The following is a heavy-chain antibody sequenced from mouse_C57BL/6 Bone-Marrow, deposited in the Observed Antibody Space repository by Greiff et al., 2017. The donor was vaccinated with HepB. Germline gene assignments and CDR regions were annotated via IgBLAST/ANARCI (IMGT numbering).Heavy chain of an antibody. CDR2: IDPSDSYT. J-gene: IGHJ2*01. CDR3: ARWNYGSSYVDY. D-gene: IGHD1-1*01. Sequence: QVQLQQPGAELVRPGTSVKLSCKASGYTFTSYWMHWVKQRPGQGLEWIGVIDPSDSYTNYNQKFKGKATLTIDTSSSTAYMQLSSLTSEDSAVYYCARWNYGSSYVDYWGQGTTLTVSS. V-gene: IGHV1-59*01. CDR1: GYTFTSYW.